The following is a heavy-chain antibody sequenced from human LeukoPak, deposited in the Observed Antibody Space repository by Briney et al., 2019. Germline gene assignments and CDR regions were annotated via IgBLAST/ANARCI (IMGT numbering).Heavy chain of an antibody. V-gene: IGHV1-18*01. Sequence: GASVKVSCKASGYTFTSYGISWVRQAPGQGLEWMGWISAYNGNTNYAQKLQGRVTMTTDTSTSTAYMELRSLRSDDTAVYYCARDPYRTSLYYYDSSGYYHETDYWGQGTLVTVSS. J-gene: IGHJ4*02. CDR1: GYTFTSYG. D-gene: IGHD3-22*01. CDR3: ARDPYRTSLYYYDSSGYYHETDY. CDR2: ISAYNGNT.